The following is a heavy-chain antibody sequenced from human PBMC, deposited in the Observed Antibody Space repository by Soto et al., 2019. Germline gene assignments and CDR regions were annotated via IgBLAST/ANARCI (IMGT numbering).Heavy chain of an antibody. CDR3: TTDWAPHYYDSSGYYFYYYYGMDV. J-gene: IGHJ6*02. CDR1: GFTVSNAW. D-gene: IGHD3-22*01. Sequence: PXESLSLSFAASGFTVSNAWMSWVRQAPGRGLEWVGRIKSKTDGGTTDYAAPVKGRFTISRDDSKNTLYLQMNSLKTEDTAVYYCTTDWAPHYYDSSGYYFYYYYGMDVWGQGTTVTVSS. CDR2: IKSKTDGGTT. V-gene: IGHV3-15*01.